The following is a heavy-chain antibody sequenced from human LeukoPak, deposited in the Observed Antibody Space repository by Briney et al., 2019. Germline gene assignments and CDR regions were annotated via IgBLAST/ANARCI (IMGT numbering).Heavy chain of an antibody. V-gene: IGHV4-34*01. Sequence: PSETLSLTCAVYGGSFSGYYWSWIRQPPGKGLEWIGEINHSGSTNYNPSLKSRVTISVDTSKNQFSLKLSSVTAADTAVYYCARVMQQLTRSQDCWGQGTLVTVSS. CDR3: ARVMQQLTRSQDC. CDR1: GGSFSGYY. D-gene: IGHD6-13*01. J-gene: IGHJ4*02. CDR2: INHSGST.